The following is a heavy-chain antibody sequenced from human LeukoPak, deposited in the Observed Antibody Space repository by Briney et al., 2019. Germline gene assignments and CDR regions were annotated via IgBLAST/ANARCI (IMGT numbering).Heavy chain of an antibody. V-gene: IGHV3-23*01. CDR1: GLTFSTYA. Sequence: GGSLRLSCAASGLTFSTYAMNWVRQPSGKGLEWVSAIRGSGGSTYYADSVKGRFTISRDSSKNTLYLQMNSLRAEDTAVYYCAAGRSGYDQFDYWGQGTLVTVSS. CDR3: AAGRSGYDQFDY. J-gene: IGHJ4*02. D-gene: IGHD5-12*01. CDR2: IRGSGGST.